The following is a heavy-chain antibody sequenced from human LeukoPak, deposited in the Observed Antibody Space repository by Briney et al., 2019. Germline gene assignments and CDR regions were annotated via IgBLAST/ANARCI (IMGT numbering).Heavy chain of an antibody. Sequence: KTSETLSLTCAVYGGSFSGYYWSWIRQPPGKGLEWIGEINHSGSTNYNPSLKSRVTISVDTSKNQFSLKLSSVTAADTAVYYCARGYVAQFGMKFDYWGQGTLVTVSS. CDR1: GGSFSGYY. J-gene: IGHJ4*02. D-gene: IGHD3-10*01. V-gene: IGHV4-34*01. CDR2: INHSGST. CDR3: ARGYVAQFGMKFDY.